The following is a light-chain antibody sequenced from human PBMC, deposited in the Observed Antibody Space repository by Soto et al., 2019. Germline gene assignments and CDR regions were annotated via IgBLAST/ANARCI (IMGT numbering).Light chain of an antibody. CDR1: QSVSSY. CDR3: QQRSNWPP. J-gene: IGKJ5*01. V-gene: IGKV3-11*01. CDR2: DAS. Sequence: EIVLTQSPATLSLSPGERVTLSCRASQSVSSYLAWYQQKPGQAPRLLIYDASNRATGIPARFSGSGSGTDFTLTISSLEPEDFAVYYCQQRSNWPPLGQGTRLEIK.